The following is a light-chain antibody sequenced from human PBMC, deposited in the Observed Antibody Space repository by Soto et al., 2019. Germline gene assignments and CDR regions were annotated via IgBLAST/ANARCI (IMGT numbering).Light chain of an antibody. CDR3: SSYTSSRSLV. Sequence: QSALTQPASVSGSPGQSITISCTGTSSDVGGYNYVSWYQQHPGKAHKLMIYDVSNRPSGVSNRFSGSKSGNTASLTISGLQAEDEADYYCSSYTSSRSLVFGGVTKVTV. CDR1: SSDVGGYNY. J-gene: IGLJ2*01. V-gene: IGLV2-14*01. CDR2: DVS.